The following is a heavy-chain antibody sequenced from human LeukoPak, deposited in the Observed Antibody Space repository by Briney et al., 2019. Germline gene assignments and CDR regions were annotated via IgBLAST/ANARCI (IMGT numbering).Heavy chain of an antibody. Sequence: SQTLSLTCTVSGGSISSGGYYWSWIRQHPGMGLEWIGYIYYSESNYYNPSLKSRVPISVDPSKNQFSLKLSSVTAADTAVYYCARGLYYFDYWGQGTLVTVSS. CDR3: ARGLYYFDY. J-gene: IGHJ4*02. CDR1: GGSISSGGYY. V-gene: IGHV4-30-4*08. CDR2: IYYSESN.